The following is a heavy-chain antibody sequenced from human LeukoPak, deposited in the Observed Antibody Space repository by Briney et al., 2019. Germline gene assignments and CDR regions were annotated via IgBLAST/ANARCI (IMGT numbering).Heavy chain of an antibody. CDR2: MFYTGRT. CDR1: GGSITSHY. Sequence: SETLSLTCTVSGGSITSHYWSWIRQPPGKRLGWIGYMFYTGRTNYSPSLNSRVTISVDTSKKQFSLKLSSVTAADTAVYFCARHRLEMASTHDAFDLWGQGTMVTVSS. J-gene: IGHJ3*01. V-gene: IGHV4-59*08. CDR3: ARHRLEMASTHDAFDL. D-gene: IGHD5-24*01.